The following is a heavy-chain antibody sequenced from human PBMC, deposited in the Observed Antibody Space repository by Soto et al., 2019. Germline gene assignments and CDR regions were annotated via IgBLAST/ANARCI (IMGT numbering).Heavy chain of an antibody. D-gene: IGHD6-13*01. CDR3: ARGGQYSSSWYGRFDFYGMDV. J-gene: IGHJ6*02. CDR2: IYYRGST. V-gene: IGHV4-31*03. Sequence: QVQLQESGPGLVKPSQTLSLTCTVSGGSISSGGYYWSWIRQHPGKGLEWIGYIYYRGSTYYNPSLKSRVTISVDTSKNQFSLKLSSVTAADTAVYYCARGGQYSSSWYGRFDFYGMDVWGQGTTVTVSS. CDR1: GGSISSGGYY.